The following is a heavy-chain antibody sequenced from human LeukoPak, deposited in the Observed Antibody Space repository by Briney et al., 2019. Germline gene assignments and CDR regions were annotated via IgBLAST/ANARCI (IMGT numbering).Heavy chain of an antibody. CDR2: RRYDGSNK. D-gene: IGHD6-13*01. V-gene: IGHV3-30*02. Sequence: GGSLRLSCAASGFTFSSYSMNWVRQAPGKGLEWVAFRRYDGSNKYYADSVKGRFTISRDNSKNALYLQMNSLRAEDTAVYYCAKDCIAAAAACWFDLWGQGTLVTVSS. J-gene: IGHJ5*02. CDR3: AKDCIAAAAACWFDL. CDR1: GFTFSSYS.